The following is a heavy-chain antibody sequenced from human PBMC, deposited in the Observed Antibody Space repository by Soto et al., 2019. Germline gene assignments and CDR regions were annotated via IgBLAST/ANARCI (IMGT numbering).Heavy chain of an antibody. CDR3: ARDRATYYDFWSGLGDAFDI. CDR2: IYYSGST. D-gene: IGHD3-3*01. Sequence: PSETLSLTCTVSGGSISSYYWSWIRQPPGKGLEWIGYIYYSGSTNYNPSLKSRVTISVDTSKNQFSLKLSSVTAADTAVYYCARDRATYYDFWSGLGDAFDIWGQGTMVTVSS. V-gene: IGHV4-59*01. J-gene: IGHJ3*02. CDR1: GGSISSYY.